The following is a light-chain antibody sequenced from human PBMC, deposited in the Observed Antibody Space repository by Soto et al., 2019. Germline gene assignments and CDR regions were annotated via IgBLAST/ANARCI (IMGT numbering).Light chain of an antibody. CDR2: EVS. CDR1: SSDIGGYNY. J-gene: IGLJ1*01. Sequence: QAVVTQPASVSGSPGQSITLSCTGTSSDIGGYNYVSWYQQHPGEAPKLMIYEVSNRPSGVSNRFSGSKSGSTASLTISGLQADDEADYYCCSRASSITYVFGSGTKLTVL. V-gene: IGLV2-14*01. CDR3: CSRASSITYV.